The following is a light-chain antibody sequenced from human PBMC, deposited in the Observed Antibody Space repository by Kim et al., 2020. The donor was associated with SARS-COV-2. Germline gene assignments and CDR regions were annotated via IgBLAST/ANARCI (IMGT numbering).Light chain of an antibody. CDR3: QAWDSSTAV. J-gene: IGLJ2*01. CDR1: KLGDKY. CDR2: QDD. V-gene: IGLV3-1*01. Sequence: SYELTQPPSVSVSPGQTASITCSGDKLGDKYACWYQQKPGQSHVLVIYQDDKRPSGIPERFSGSSSGNTATLTISGTQAMDEADYYCQAWDSSTAVFGGGTQLTVL.